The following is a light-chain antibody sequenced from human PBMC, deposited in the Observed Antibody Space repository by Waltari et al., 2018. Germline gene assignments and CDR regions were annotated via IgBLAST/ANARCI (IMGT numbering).Light chain of an antibody. CDR3: HSRVVSNVRGA. Sequence: SSELTQDPAVSVDLGQTVRITCQGDSLRSYDASWYQHKPGQAPILVIYGKDNRPSGIPDRFSGSTSGNTASLTITGSQAEDEADYYCHSRVVSNVRGAFGGGTKLTVL. V-gene: IGLV3-19*01. CDR2: GKD. J-gene: IGLJ2*01. CDR1: SLRSYD.